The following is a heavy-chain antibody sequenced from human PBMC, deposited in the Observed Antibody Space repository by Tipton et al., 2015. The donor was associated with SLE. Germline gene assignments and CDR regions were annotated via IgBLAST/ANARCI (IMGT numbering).Heavy chain of an antibody. V-gene: IGHV3-30*04. J-gene: IGHJ6*03. Sequence: SLRLSCAASGFTFSSYAMHWVRQAPGKGLEWVSVVSYDGSHKYYADSVKGRFTISRDNSKNTLYLQMNSLRAEDTAVYYCARDYYYYMDVWGKGTTVTVSS. CDR2: VSYDGSHK. CDR1: GFTFSSYA. CDR3: ARDYYYYMDV.